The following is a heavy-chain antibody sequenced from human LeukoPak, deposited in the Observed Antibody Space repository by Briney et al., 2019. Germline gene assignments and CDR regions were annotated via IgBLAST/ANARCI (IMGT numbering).Heavy chain of an antibody. CDR1: GGTFSSYA. D-gene: IGHD3-10*01. J-gene: IGHJ6*03. CDR3: ARDLTDHYYGRDYYYYMDV. Sequence: VASVTVSCKASGGTFSSYAISWVRQAPGQGLEWMGGIIPIFGTANYAQKIQGRVTITADESTSTAYMELSSLRSEDTAVYYCARDLTDHYYGRDYYYYMDVWGKGTTVTISS. CDR2: IIPIFGTA. V-gene: IGHV1-69*01.